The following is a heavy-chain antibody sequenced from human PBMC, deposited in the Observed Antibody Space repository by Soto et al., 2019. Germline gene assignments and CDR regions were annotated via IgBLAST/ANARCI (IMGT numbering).Heavy chain of an antibody. J-gene: IGHJ5*02. CDR1: GGSISTGGYY. Sequence: QVQLQESGPGLVKPSQTLSLTCTVSGGSISTGGYYWNWIRQHPGKGLEWIEYFYYSGSTYYNPSLKTRLTISVNTSKNQFSLKLSSVTDADTAVYYCARSVFPWGQGTLVTVSS. CDR3: ARSVFP. V-gene: IGHV4-31*03. CDR2: FYYSGST.